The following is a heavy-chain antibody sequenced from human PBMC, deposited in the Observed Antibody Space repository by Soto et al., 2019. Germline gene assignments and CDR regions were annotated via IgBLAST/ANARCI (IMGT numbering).Heavy chain of an antibody. Sequence: PVGSLRLSCAASGFTVNNHTMHWVRQDPGESVEWFSGFADHVISTHYDHSLKSRFTISIDTSKNKLSLQMNCLTVEDTAVYYCGEEGRLAVGEFYFWGQGALVTVSS. V-gene: IGHV3-23*01. CDR1: GFTVNNHT. CDR3: GEEGRLAVGEFYF. CDR2: FADHVIST. J-gene: IGHJ4*02. D-gene: IGHD3-10*01.